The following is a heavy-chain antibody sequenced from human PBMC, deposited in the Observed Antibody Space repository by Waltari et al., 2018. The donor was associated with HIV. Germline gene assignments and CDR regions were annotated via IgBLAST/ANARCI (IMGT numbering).Heavy chain of an antibody. CDR2: IYYSGGH. D-gene: IGHD1-26*01. CDR1: GGSISSSSYY. CDR3: ARLWELLRAFDI. J-gene: IGHJ3*02. Sequence: QLQLQESGPGLVKPSETLSLTCTVSGGSISSSSYYWGWPRQPPGKGLEWIWSIYYSGGHNYIPSLKSRVTIAVDTSKNQFSLKLSSGTAADTAVYYCARLWELLRAFDIWGQGTMVTVSS. V-gene: IGHV4-39*01.